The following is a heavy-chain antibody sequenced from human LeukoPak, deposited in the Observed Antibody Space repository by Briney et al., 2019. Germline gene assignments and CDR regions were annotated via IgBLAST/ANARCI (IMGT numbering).Heavy chain of an antibody. CDR3: ARDRGSGSYYSQD. D-gene: IGHD3-10*01. CDR2: IKQDGSEE. CDR1: GFTFSSFW. J-gene: IGHJ4*02. Sequence: PGGSLRLSCAASGFTFSSFWMTWIRQAPGKGLEWVANIKQDGSEEHYVDSVKGRFIISRDNAKNSLYLQINSLRAEDTAVYYCARDRGSGSYYSQDWGQGTLVTVSS. V-gene: IGHV3-7*01.